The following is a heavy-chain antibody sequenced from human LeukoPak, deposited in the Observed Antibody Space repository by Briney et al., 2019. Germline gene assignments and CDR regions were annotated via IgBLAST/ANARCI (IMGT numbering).Heavy chain of an antibody. CDR3: ATAYEPRYYYGSGSYHNWFDP. CDR1: GYTLTELS. CDR2: FDPEDGET. V-gene: IGHV1-24*01. J-gene: IGHJ5*02. D-gene: IGHD3-10*01. Sequence: ASVKVSCKVSGYTLTELSMHWVSQAPGKGREGMGGFDPEDGETIYAQKYHGIVTMTEDTSTATDSMKMSSLRSEDTAVYYCATAYEPRYYYGSGSYHNWFDPWGQGTLVTVSS.